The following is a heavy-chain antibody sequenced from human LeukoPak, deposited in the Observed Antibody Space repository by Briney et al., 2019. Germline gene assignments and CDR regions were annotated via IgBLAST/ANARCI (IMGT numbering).Heavy chain of an antibody. J-gene: IGHJ4*02. CDR2: INTDGSTT. D-gene: IGHD3-10*02. CDR3: ARGTMIGEY. CDR1: GFTFSGYW. V-gene: IGHV3-74*01. Sequence: GGSLRLSCAASGFTFSGYWMHWVRQAPGKGRVWVSRINTDGSTTGYADSVKGRFTISRDNAKNTLYLQMSSLRAEDTAVYYCARGTMIGEYWGQGTLVTVSS.